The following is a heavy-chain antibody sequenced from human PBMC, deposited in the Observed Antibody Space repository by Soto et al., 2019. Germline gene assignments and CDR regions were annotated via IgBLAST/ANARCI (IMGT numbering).Heavy chain of an antibody. CDR1: GDSISSSTYY. CDR2: MFYSGNT. V-gene: IGHV4-39*01. J-gene: IGHJ4*02. CDR3: VSPEGYYDSSGYTLDY. D-gene: IGHD3-22*01. Sequence: SETPSLTCTVSGDSISSSTYYWGWIRQPPGKGLEWIGSMFYSGNTYYNPSLKSRVTLSIDTSKNQFSLKLNSVTAADTAVYYCVSPEGYYDSSGYTLDYWGQGTLVTVSS.